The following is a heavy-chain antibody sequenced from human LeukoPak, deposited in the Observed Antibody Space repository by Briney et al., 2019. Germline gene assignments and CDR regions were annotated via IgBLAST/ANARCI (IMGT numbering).Heavy chain of an antibody. CDR1: GFTFSSYS. Sequence: GGSLRLSCAASGFTFSSYSMNWVRQAPGKGLEWVSSISSSSSYIYYADSVKGRFTISRDNAKNSLYLQMNSLRAEDTAVYYSARGEQQLTHDAFDIWGQGTMVTVSS. J-gene: IGHJ3*02. D-gene: IGHD6-13*01. V-gene: IGHV3-21*01. CDR3: ARGEQQLTHDAFDI. CDR2: ISSSSSYI.